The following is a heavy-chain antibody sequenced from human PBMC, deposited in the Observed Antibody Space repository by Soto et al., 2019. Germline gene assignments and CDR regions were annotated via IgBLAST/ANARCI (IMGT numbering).Heavy chain of an antibody. J-gene: IGHJ3*02. CDR2: SSEHGSNK. Sequence: GGSLSLSSVASGFTSSTHAMYWVRHPPGKGRECVVVSSEHGSNKFYAGSAKGGFDISRNDSMNTLYLQMDSLRPEDTAVYYCARALTKDTSMVLDSLHIWGQGTKVTVSS. CDR3: ARALTKDTSMVLDSLHI. CDR1: GFTSSTHA. D-gene: IGHD5-18*01. V-gene: IGHV3-30*09.